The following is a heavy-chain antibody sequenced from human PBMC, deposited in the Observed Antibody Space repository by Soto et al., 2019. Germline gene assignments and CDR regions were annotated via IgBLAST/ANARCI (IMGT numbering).Heavy chain of an antibody. CDR3: ARGQYCSGGGYFDY. CDR2: ISSSGSTI. Sequence: EVQLVESGGGLVQPGGSLRLSCAASGFTFSSYEMNWVRQAPGKGLEWVSYISSSGSTIYYADSVKGRFTISRDNAKNSMCRQMNGLRAEDTAVYYWARGQYCSGGGYFDYWGQETLVTVSS. D-gene: IGHD2-15*01. J-gene: IGHJ4*02. CDR1: GFTFSSYE. V-gene: IGHV3-48*03.